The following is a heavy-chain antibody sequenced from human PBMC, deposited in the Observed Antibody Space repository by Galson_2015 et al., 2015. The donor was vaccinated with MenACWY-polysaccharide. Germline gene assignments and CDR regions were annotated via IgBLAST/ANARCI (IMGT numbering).Heavy chain of an antibody. Sequence: LTCAVSDYSIRSGYFWGWIRQPPGKGLEWIASIFHSGTTYYNPSPKSRVTISVDTSKNQFSLKLSSVTAADTAVYYCARVEKYSGSFYILYWGQGTLVTVSS. J-gene: IGHJ4*02. CDR2: IFHSGTT. CDR3: ARVEKYSGSFYILY. D-gene: IGHD1-26*01. V-gene: IGHV4-38-2*01. CDR1: DYSIRSGYF.